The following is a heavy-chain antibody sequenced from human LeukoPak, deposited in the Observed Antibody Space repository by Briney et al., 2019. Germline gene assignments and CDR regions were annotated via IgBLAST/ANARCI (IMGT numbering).Heavy chain of an antibody. J-gene: IGHJ4*02. V-gene: IGHV3-7*01. Sequence: PRGSLRLSCAASGFTFSSYWMSWVRQAPGKGLEWAANIKQDGSEKYYVDSVKGRFTISRDNAKNSLYLQMNSLRAEDTAVYYCARDGDYGDYYFDYWGQGTLVTVSS. D-gene: IGHD4-17*01. CDR1: GFTFSSYW. CDR3: ARDGDYGDYYFDY. CDR2: IKQDGSEK.